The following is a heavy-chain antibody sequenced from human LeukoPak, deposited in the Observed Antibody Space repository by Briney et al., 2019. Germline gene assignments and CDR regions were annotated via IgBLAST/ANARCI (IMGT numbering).Heavy chain of an antibody. CDR1: GFTFSNYA. D-gene: IGHD2-15*01. CDR2: ISGSGDTT. J-gene: IGHJ4*02. CDR3: ARAHSIDY. Sequence: GGSLRLSCAASGFTFSNYAMRWVRQAPGKGLEWVSGISGSGDTTYYADSVKGRFTISRDNSKNTLYLQMNSLRAEDTAVYYCARAHSIDYWGQGTLVTVSS. V-gene: IGHV3-23*01.